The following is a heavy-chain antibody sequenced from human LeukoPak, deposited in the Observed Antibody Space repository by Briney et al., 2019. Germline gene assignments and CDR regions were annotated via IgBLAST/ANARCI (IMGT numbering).Heavy chain of an antibody. Sequence: GGSLRLSCAASGFTFSNYAMNWVRQAPGKGLEWVSSINGIGGSTYYADSVKGRFTISRDNSKNTLYLQMNSLRAEDTAVYYCAELGITMIGGVWGKGTTVTISS. J-gene: IGHJ6*04. CDR3: AELGITMIGGV. D-gene: IGHD3-10*02. CDR2: INGIGGST. V-gene: IGHV3-23*01. CDR1: GFTFSNYA.